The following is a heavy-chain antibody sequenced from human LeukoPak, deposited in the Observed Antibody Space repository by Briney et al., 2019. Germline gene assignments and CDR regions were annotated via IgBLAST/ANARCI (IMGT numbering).Heavy chain of an antibody. J-gene: IGHJ4*02. V-gene: IGHV1-18*01. CDR1: GYTFTSYG. Sequence: GASVKVSCKASGYTFTSYGITWVRQAPGQGLEWMGWISGYNGNTNYEQMLQGRVTMTADTSTSTAYMELRSLRSDDTAVYYCAREEKNNWNEYWGQGTLVTVSS. D-gene: IGHD1-1*01. CDR2: ISGYNGNT. CDR3: AREEKNNWNEY.